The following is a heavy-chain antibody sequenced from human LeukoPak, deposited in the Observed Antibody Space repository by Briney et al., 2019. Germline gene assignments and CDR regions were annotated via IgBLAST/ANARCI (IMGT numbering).Heavy chain of an antibody. CDR1: GFTFSSYE. D-gene: IGHD4-23*01. CDR2: ISSSGSTI. J-gene: IGHJ3*02. Sequence: PGGSLRLSCAASGFTFSSYEMNWVRQAPGKGLEWVSYISSSGSTIYYADSVKGRFTISRDNAKNSLYLQMNRLRAEDTAVYYCAREGYSHAFDIWGQGTMVTVSS. CDR3: AREGYSHAFDI. V-gene: IGHV3-48*03.